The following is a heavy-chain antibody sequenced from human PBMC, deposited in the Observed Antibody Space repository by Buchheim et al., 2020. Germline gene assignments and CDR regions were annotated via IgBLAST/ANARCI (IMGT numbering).Heavy chain of an antibody. Sequence: QVQLVQSGAEVKKPGASVKVSCKASGYTFTSYGIIWVRQAPGQGLEWMGWISAYNGNTNYAQQLQGRVTMTIVTSKSTAYLERRSLRSDDTAVYYCAIDWFRVVTAFDYWGQGTL. J-gene: IGHJ4*02. CDR3: AIDWFRVVTAFDY. D-gene: IGHD2-21*02. V-gene: IGHV1-18*01. CDR2: ISAYNGNT. CDR1: GYTFTSYG.